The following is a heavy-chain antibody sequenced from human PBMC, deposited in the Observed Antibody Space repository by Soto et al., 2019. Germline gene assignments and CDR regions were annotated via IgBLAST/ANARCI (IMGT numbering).Heavy chain of an antibody. CDR3: ARDAASGLNDY. CDR1: GYTFTSYG. J-gene: IGHJ4*02. V-gene: IGHV1-18*01. Sequence: QVQLVQSGAEVKKPGASVKVSCKASGYTFTSYGISWVRQAPGQRLEWMGWISAYNGNTKYAQKFQGRVTMTTDTTTSTAKMEVRSLRSEDPAVYYCARDAASGLNDYWGQITLGTVAS. CDR2: ISAYNGNT. D-gene: IGHD6-13*01.